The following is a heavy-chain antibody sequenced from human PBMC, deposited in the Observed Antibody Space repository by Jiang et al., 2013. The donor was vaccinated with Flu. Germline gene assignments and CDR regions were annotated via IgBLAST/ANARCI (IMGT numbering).Heavy chain of an antibody. J-gene: IGHJ6*04. V-gene: IGHV4-59*01. CDR3: ARAGVANYGMDV. CDR1: GGSISSYY. CDR2: IYYSGST. D-gene: IGHD2-8*01. Sequence: GLVKPSETLSLTCTVSGGSISSYYWSWIRQPPGKGLEWIGYIYYSGSTNYNPSLKSRVTISVDTSKNQFSLKLSSVTAADTAVYYCARAGVANYGMDVWGKGTTVTVSS.